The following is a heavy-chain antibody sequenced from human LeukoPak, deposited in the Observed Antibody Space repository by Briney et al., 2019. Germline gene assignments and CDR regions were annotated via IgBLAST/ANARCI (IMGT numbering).Heavy chain of an antibody. CDR3: ARCIAATGALDY. D-gene: IGHD6-13*01. J-gene: IGHJ4*02. Sequence: SGPTLVNPTQTLTLTCTFSGFSLSTNGMSVTWVRQPPGKALEWLARIDWDDDKYCSASLKTRLTISKDTSKNQVVLTMTNMDPVDTATYFCARCIAATGALDYWGQGALVTVSS. CDR2: IDWDDDK. CDR1: GFSLSTNGMS. V-gene: IGHV2-70*11.